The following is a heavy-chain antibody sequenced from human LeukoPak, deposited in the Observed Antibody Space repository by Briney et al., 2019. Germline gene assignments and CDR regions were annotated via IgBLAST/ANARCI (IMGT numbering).Heavy chain of an antibody. CDR3: ARSPSGYSSSWYDY. CDR2: ISVYNGNT. D-gene: IGHD6-13*01. CDR1: GYTFTSYG. J-gene: IGHJ4*02. V-gene: IGHV1-18*01. Sequence: AASVKVSCKASGYTFTSYGISWVRQAPGQGLEWMGWISVYNGNTNYAQKLQGRVTMTTDTSTSTAYMELRSLRSDDTAVYYCARSPSGYSSSWYDYWGQGTLVTVSS.